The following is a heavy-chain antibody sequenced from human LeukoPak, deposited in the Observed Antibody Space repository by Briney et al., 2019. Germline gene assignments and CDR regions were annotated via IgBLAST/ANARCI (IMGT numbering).Heavy chain of an antibody. CDR2: IKQDGSGT. CDR1: EFTFSNYW. CDR3: AGCSTVTTYYYSYYMDI. V-gene: IGHV3-7*01. Sequence: GGSLRLFCAASEFTFSNYWMSWVRLAPGKGMEWVANIKQDGSGTYYVDSVKGRFTISRDNAKNSLYLQMNSLRAEDTAVYYCAGCSTVTTYYYSYYMDIWGKGTTVTVSS. J-gene: IGHJ6*03. D-gene: IGHD4-17*01.